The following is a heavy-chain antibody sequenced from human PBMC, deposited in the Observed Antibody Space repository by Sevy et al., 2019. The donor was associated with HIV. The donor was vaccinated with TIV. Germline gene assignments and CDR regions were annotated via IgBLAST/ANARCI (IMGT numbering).Heavy chain of an antibody. D-gene: IGHD3-16*01. CDR1: GGSVSTDFYR. J-gene: IGHJ4*02. CDR2: VYYTGTT. V-gene: IGHV4-61*03. CDR3: ARDRSATPVCLGD. Sequence: SETLSLTCTFSGGSVSTDFYRWAWIRQAPGQGLEWMGYVYYTGTTTYNPSLKSRVSMSKDTAKKNLSLKLSSVTAADTATYYCARDRSATPVCLGDWGQGTLVTVSS.